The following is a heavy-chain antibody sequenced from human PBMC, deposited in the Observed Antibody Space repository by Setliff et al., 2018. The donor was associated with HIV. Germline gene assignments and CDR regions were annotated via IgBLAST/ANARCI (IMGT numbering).Heavy chain of an antibody. CDR2: IIPVFDTT. D-gene: IGHD3-16*02. Sequence: SVKVSCKASGGTFSNYAFSWVRLAPGQGLEWMGGIIPVFDTTNYEKKFRDRVTITAYESTSTVYLELISLRSEDTAVYYCAVGDYVWGSYRLDFWGQGTLVTVSS. J-gene: IGHJ4*02. CDR1: GGTFSNYA. CDR3: AVGDYVWGSYRLDF. V-gene: IGHV1-69*13.